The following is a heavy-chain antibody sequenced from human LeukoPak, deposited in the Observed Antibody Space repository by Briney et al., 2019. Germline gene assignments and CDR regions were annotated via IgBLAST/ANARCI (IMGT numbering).Heavy chain of an antibody. CDR2: IYYSGSS. CDR3: AGELNYYDSPRWFDP. J-gene: IGHJ5*02. Sequence: KPSETLSLTCTVSGGSISRYYWSWIRQPPGKRLEWIGYIYYSGSSNYNPSLKSRVTISADTSNNHFSLKLSSVTAADTAVYYCAGELNYYDSPRWFDPWGQGTLVTVSS. CDR1: GGSISRYY. V-gene: IGHV4-59*01. D-gene: IGHD3-10*01.